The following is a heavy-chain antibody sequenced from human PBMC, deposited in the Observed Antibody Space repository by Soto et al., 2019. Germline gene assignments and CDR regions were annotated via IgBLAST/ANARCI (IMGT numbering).Heavy chain of an antibody. J-gene: IGHJ4*02. V-gene: IGHV4-31*03. Sequence: QVQLQESGPGLVKPSQTLSLTCNVSGVSISSGGYYWSWIRQHPAKGLEWIGHIYYSGSTYYNPYLKSRFTRTVDTSKNQFSPKLSSVTAADTAVYYCARGRPDDYGDPDYFDYWGQGALVTVSS. CDR1: GVSISSGGYY. CDR3: ARGRPDDYGDPDYFDY. CDR2: IYYSGST. D-gene: IGHD4-17*01.